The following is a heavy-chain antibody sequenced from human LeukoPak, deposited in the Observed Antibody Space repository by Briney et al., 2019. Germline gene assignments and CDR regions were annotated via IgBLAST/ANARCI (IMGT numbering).Heavy chain of an antibody. V-gene: IGHV3-73*01. J-gene: IGHJ5*02. Sequence: PGRSLRLSCAASGFTFSASAMHWVRQASGKGLEWVGRIRSKANSYATAYAASVKGRFTISRDDSKNTAYLQMNSLKTEDTAVYYCIRPGIAVAGGLTWFDPWGQGTLVTVSS. CDR1: GFTFSASA. CDR2: IRSKANSYAT. CDR3: IRPGIAVAGGLTWFDP. D-gene: IGHD6-19*01.